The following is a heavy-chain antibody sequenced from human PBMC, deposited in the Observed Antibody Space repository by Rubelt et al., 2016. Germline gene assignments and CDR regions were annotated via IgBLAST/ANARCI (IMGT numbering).Heavy chain of an antibody. CDR2: ISYSGST. CDR3: ARARGVRTYYYGMDV. D-gene: IGHD3-10*01. CDR1: GGSISDYY. J-gene: IGHJ6*02. Sequence: QVQLQESGPGLVKPSETLSLSCTVSGGSISDYYWSWIRQPPGQGLEWIGYISYSGSTSYNPSLKIRGTLSVDTSKNQCSLKLFALTAADTAVYYCARARGVRTYYYGMDVWGRGTTVAVSS. V-gene: IGHV4-59*01.